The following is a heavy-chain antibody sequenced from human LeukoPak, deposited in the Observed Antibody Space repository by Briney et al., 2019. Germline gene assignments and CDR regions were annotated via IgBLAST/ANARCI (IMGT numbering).Heavy chain of an antibody. Sequence: GRSLRLSCAASGFTFSSYAMSWVRQAPGKGLEWVSAISGGGGTTYYADSVKGRFTISRDNSKNTLFLQMNSLRAEDTAVYYCAKDREGLSSGYDLEYFDYWGQGTLVTVSS. D-gene: IGHD5-12*01. J-gene: IGHJ4*02. CDR2: ISGGGGTT. CDR3: AKDREGLSSGYDLEYFDY. V-gene: IGHV3-23*01. CDR1: GFTFSSYA.